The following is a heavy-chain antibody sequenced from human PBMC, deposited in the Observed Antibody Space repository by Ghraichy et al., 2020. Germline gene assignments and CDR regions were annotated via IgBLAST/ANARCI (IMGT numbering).Heavy chain of an antibody. CDR3: VRDDFWSGPGDS. D-gene: IGHD3-3*01. J-gene: IGHJ4*02. Sequence: ESLNISCAASGFTFRNFWMHWVRQPPGKGLVWVSRIKSDAGDATYAESVKGRFTMYRDNAKSTVYLQMNGLRAEDTAVYYCVRDDFWSGPGDSWGQGTLVSVSP. CDR2: IKSDAGDA. V-gene: IGHV3-74*01. CDR1: GFTFRNFW.